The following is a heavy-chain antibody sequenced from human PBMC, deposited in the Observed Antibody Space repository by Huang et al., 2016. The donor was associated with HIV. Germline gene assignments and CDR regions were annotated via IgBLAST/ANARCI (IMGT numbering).Heavy chain of an antibody. CDR2: IYYSGNI. V-gene: IGHV4-39*01. D-gene: IGHD1-20*01. CDR3: ARPLTGTTALGY. Sequence: QLQLQESGPGLVKPSETLSLTCTVSGSSISSSYYWGWLRQPPGKGLDWIGNIYYSGNISYNPSLKSRVTISVDTSKNHISLTVDSVTAADTAVYYCARPLTGTTALGYWGQGTLVTVSS. J-gene: IGHJ4*02. CDR1: GSSISSSYY.